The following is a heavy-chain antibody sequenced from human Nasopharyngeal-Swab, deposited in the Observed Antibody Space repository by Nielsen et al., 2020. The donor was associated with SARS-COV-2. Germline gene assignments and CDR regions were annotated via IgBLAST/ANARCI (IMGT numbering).Heavy chain of an antibody. J-gene: IGHJ4*02. CDR1: GFTFSSYA. CDR3: VKDRGCYVFDV. CDR2: ISSNGGST. Sequence: GESLKTSCSASGFTFSSYAMHWVRQAPGQGLEYVSAISSNGGSTYYADSVKGRFTISRDNSKNTLYLQMSSLRAGDKAVYYCVKDRGCYVFDVWGQGTLVTVSS. V-gene: IGHV3-64D*08. D-gene: IGHD1-26*01.